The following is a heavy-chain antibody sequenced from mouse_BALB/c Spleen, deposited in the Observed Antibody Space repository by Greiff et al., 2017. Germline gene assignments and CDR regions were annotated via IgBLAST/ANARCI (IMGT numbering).Heavy chain of an antibody. CDR2: ISSGGST. CDR3: ERGEGHRYDDWFAY. Sequence: EVQLVESGGGLVKPGGSLKLSCAASGFTFSSYAMSWVRQTPEKRLEWVASISSGGSTYYPDSVMGRFTISRDNARNILYLQMSSLRSEDTAMYYCERGEGHRYDDWFAYWGQGTLVTVSA. V-gene: IGHV5-6-5*01. CDR1: GFTFSSYA. J-gene: IGHJ3*01. D-gene: IGHD2-14*01.